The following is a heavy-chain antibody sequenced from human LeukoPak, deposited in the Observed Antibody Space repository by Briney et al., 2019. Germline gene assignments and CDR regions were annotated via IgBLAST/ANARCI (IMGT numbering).Heavy chain of an antibody. Sequence: PRGSLRLSCAASGFTFSSYWMSWVRQAPGKGLEWVANIKEDGSEKYYVDSVKGRFTISRDNAKNSLYLQMNSLRAEDTAVYYCARDGYSSIFDYWGQGTLVTVSS. CDR3: ARDGYSSIFDY. J-gene: IGHJ4*02. CDR1: GFTFSSYW. D-gene: IGHD5-18*01. CDR2: IKEDGSEK. V-gene: IGHV3-7*01.